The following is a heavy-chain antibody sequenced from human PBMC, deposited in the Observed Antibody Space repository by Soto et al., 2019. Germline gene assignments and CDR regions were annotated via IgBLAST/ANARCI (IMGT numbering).Heavy chain of an antibody. CDR1: GGSFRGYS. CDR2: INYRGIT. D-gene: IGHD4-17*01. Sequence: QVQLQQWGAGLLKPSETLSLTCGVSGGSFRGYSWNWIRQSPEKGLEWIGEINYRGITSHNPSLRSRVTISLDTSTNRFSLTLTSVTAADTAIYYCARAPMDDYGNYYDGMDVWGQGTTITVS. V-gene: IGHV4-34*01. CDR3: ARAPMDDYGNYYDGMDV. J-gene: IGHJ6*02.